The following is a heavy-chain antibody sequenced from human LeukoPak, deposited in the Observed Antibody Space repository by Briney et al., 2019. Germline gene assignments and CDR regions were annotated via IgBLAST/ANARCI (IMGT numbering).Heavy chain of an antibody. D-gene: IGHD2-21*02. CDR2: IIPILGIA. CDR1: GGTFSSYA. V-gene: IGHV1-69*04. CDR3: FYCGGDCYSEEGAFDI. J-gene: IGHJ3*02. Sequence: ASVKVSCKASGGTFSSYAISWVRQAPGQGLEWMGRIIPILGIANYAQKFQGRVTITADKSTSTAYMELSSLRSEDTAVYYCFYCGGDCYSEEGAFDIWGQGTMVTVSS.